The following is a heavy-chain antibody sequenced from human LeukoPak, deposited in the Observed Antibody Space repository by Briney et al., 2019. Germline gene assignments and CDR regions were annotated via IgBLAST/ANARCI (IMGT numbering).Heavy chain of an antibody. V-gene: IGHV4-4*07. Sequence: SETLSLTCTVSGDSISSYFWSWIRQPAGKGLEWIGRMSSSGISTYSPSFKSRVTISIDTSRNQFSMNLNSVTAADTAVYYCAKGAGPPWFDPWGQGTLVTVSS. CDR3: AKGAGPPWFDP. CDR1: GDSISSYF. D-gene: IGHD6-19*01. J-gene: IGHJ5*02. CDR2: MSSSGIS.